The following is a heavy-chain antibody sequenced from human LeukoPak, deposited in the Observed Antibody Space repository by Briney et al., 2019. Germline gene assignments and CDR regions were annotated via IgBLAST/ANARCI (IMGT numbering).Heavy chain of an antibody. CDR3: ARDGRYCSGGSCDHNWSDP. J-gene: IGHJ5*02. CDR1: GFTFSSYA. D-gene: IGHD2-15*01. CDR2: ISYDGSNK. V-gene: IGHV3-30-3*01. Sequence: GGSLRLSCAASGFTFSSYAMHWVRQAPGKGLEWVAVISYDGSNKYYADSVKGRFTISRDNSKNTLYLQMNSLRAEDTAVYYCARDGRYCSGGSCDHNWSDPWGQGTLVTVSS.